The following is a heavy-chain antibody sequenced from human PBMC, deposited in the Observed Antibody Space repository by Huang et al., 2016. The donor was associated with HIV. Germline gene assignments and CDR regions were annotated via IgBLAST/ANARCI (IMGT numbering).Heavy chain of an antibody. V-gene: IGHV4-39*01. J-gene: IGHJ4*02. CDR3: ASQHIGAAATWF. D-gene: IGHD6-13*01. CDR1: GDFISSTNYY. Sequence: QLQLQESGPGQVKPSETLSLTCTVSGDFISSTNYYWSWIRQSPGKGLEWVGSVYQSGSTNYNPSLKSRVTLSVDTSRNQFALRLNSVTAADTAVYYCASQHIGAAATWFWGRGTQVAVSS. CDR2: VYQSGST.